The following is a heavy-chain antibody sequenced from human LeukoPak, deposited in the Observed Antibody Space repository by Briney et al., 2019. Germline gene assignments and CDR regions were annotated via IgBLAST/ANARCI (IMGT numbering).Heavy chain of an antibody. D-gene: IGHD3-3*01. Sequence: GRSLRLSCAASGFTFDDYAMHWVRQAPGKGLEWVSGISWNSGSIGYADSVKGRFTISRDNAKNSLYLQMNSLGAEDTALYYCAKTPFGYYYMDVWGKGTTVTVSS. V-gene: IGHV3-9*01. CDR3: AKTPFGYYYMDV. CDR1: GFTFDDYA. J-gene: IGHJ6*03. CDR2: ISWNSGSI.